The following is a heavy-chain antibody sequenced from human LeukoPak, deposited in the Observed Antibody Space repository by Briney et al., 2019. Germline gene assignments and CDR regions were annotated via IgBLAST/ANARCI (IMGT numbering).Heavy chain of an antibody. J-gene: IGHJ3*02. V-gene: IGHV3-30*04. CDR3: VRDSVWQVDVSRYHAFDI. CDR1: GFTFSTYA. CDR2: ISYDGSNK. Sequence: GGSLRLSCVASGFTFSTYAMHWVRQTPGRGLAWVTGISYDGSNKYYADSVKGRFTISRDTSKNTLYLQMNSLRAEDTAVYYCVRDSVWQVDVSRYHAFDIWGQGTMVTVSS. D-gene: IGHD2-2*01.